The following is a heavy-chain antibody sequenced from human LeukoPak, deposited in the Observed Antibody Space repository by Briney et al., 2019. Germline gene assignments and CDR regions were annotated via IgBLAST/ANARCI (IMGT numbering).Heavy chain of an antibody. CDR2: ISSSGTTI. V-gene: IGHV3-48*03. J-gene: IGHJ4*02. CDR1: GFTFSSYE. CDR3: AKDRITLRSTAMVPDFDY. Sequence: GGSLRLSCAASGFTFSSYEMNWVRQAPGKGREWVSYISSSGTTIYYADSVKGRFTISRDNAKNSLYLQMNSLRAEDTAVYYCAKDRITLRSTAMVPDFDYWGQGTLVTVSS. D-gene: IGHD5-18*01.